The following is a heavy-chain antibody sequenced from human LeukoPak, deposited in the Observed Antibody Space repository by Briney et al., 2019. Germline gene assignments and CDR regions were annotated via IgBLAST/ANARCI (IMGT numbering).Heavy chain of an antibody. CDR1: GFTFSSYA. D-gene: IGHD3-9*01. V-gene: IGHV3-64*01. Sequence: PGGSLRLSCAASGFTFSSYAMHWVRQAPGKGLEYVSAISSNGGSTYYANSVKGRFTISRDNSKNTLYLQMGSLRAEDMAVYYCARVPIVGLRYFDWLKRYDAFDIWGQGTMVTVSS. J-gene: IGHJ3*02. CDR2: ISSNGGST. CDR3: ARVPIVGLRYFDWLKRYDAFDI.